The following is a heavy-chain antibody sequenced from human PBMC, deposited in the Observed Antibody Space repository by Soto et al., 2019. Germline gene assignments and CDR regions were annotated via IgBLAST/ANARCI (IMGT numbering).Heavy chain of an antibody. CDR1: GGSISSYY. V-gene: IGHV4-59*01. CDR2: IYYSGST. J-gene: IGHJ4*02. D-gene: IGHD1-26*01. CDR3: ARARPGATTSYSVDY. Sequence: SETLSLTCTVSGGSISSYYWSWIRQPPGKGLEWIGYIYYSGSTNYNPSLKSRVTISVDTSKNQFSLKLSSVTAADTAVYYCARARPGATTSYSVDYWGQGTLVTVSS.